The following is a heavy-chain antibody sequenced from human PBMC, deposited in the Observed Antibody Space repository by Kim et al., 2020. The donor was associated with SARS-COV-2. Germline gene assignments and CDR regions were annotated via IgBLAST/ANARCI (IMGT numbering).Heavy chain of an antibody. D-gene: IGHD3-10*01. Sequence: SETLSLTCAVYGGSFSGYYWSWIRQPPGKGLEWIGEINHSGSTNYNPSLKSRVTISVDTSKNQFSLKLSSVTAADTAVYYCARGLSHGSGSYPYYFDYWG. CDR2: INHSGST. CDR3: ARGLSHGSGSYPYYFDY. CDR1: GGSFSGYY. V-gene: IGHV4-34*01. J-gene: IGHJ4*01.